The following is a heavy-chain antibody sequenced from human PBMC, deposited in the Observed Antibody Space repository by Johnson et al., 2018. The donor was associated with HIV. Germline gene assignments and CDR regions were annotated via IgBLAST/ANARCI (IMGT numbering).Heavy chain of an antibody. Sequence: EQLVESGGGLVQPGGSLRLSCAASGFTVSSNYMSWVRQAPGKGLEWVSVIYSCGSTYYADSVKGRFTISRDNSKNTLYLQMNSLRAEDTAVYYCAVVALPMYWYDAFDIWGQGTMVTVSS. CDR2: IYSCGST. D-gene: IGHD2-21*01. CDR1: GFTVSSNY. V-gene: IGHV3-66*01. J-gene: IGHJ3*02. CDR3: AVVALPMYWYDAFDI.